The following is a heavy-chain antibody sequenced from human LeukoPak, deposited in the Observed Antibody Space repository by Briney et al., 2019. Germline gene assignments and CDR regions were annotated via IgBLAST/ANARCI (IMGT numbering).Heavy chain of an antibody. CDR2: ISGSGGST. CDR3: AKGLYSSSWGTFDY. J-gene: IGHJ4*02. Sequence: GGSLRLSCAASGFTFSSYAMSWVRQAPGKGLEWVSAISGSGGSTYYADSVKGRFTISKETSKNTLYLQMNSLRAEDTAVYYCAKGLYSSSWGTFDYWGQGTLVTVSS. V-gene: IGHV3-23*01. CDR1: GFTFSSYA. D-gene: IGHD6-13*01.